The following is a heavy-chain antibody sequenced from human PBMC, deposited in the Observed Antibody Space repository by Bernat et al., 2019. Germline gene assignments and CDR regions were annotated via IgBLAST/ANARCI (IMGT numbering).Heavy chain of an antibody. D-gene: IGHD2-8*01. Sequence: QVQLVESGGGVVQPGRSLRLSCAASGFTVSSYAMHWVRQAPGKGLEWVTGISYDGSNKYYADSVKGQFNSYSDNTKNKLYVKMNSLKAEDTAVYYCASIVLMVYATYTAFDIWSQGTMVTVSS. V-gene: IGHV3-30-3*01. CDR3: ASIVLMVYATYTAFDI. J-gene: IGHJ3*02. CDR2: ISYDGSNK. CDR1: GFTVSSYA.